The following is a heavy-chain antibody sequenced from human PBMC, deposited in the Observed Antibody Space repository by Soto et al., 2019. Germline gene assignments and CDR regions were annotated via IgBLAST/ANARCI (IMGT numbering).Heavy chain of an antibody. Sequence: GGSLRLSCAASGFTFSSYGMHWVSQAPGKGLEWVAVISYDGSNKYYADSVKGRFTNSRDNSKNTLYLQLNSLRAEETAVYYCANAPTHNIRGYNGYEPDMDVWGQGTTVTVSS. CDR2: ISYDGSNK. V-gene: IGHV3-30*18. CDR3: ANAPTHNIRGYNGYEPDMDV. CDR1: GFTFSSYG. D-gene: IGHD5-12*01. J-gene: IGHJ6*02.